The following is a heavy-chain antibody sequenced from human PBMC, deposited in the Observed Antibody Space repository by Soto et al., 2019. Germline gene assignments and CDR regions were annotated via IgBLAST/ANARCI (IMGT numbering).Heavy chain of an antibody. D-gene: IGHD4-17*01. CDR3: AKDLQAYGDYNYYYYGMDV. CDR2: ISYDGHNK. CDR1: GFTFTTCG. V-gene: IGHV3-30*18. Sequence: QVQLLESGGGVVQPGGSLSLSCTASGFTFTTCGIHCVRQAPGKGLEWVALISYDGHNKYYSDSVKGRFTISRDNYKNTLSLQMNSLRAEDTAVYYCAKDLQAYGDYNYYYYGMDVWGPGTTVSVSS. J-gene: IGHJ6*02.